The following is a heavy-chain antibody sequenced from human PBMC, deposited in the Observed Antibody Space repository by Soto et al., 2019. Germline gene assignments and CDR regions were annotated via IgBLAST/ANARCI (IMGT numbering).Heavy chain of an antibody. CDR2: IYYSGST. CDR3: ARTIFGREEGFNWFDP. D-gene: IGHD3-3*01. CDR1: GGSISSGDYY. V-gene: IGHV4-30-4*01. J-gene: IGHJ5*02. Sequence: SETLSLTCTVSGGSISSGDYYWSWIRQPPGKGLEWIGYIYYSGSTYYNPSLKSRVTISVDTSKNQFSLKLSSVTAADTAVYYCARTIFGREEGFNWFDPWGQGTLVTVSS.